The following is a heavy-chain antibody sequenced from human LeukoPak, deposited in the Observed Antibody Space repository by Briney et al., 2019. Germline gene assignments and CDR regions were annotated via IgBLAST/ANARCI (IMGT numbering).Heavy chain of an antibody. D-gene: IGHD1-26*01. V-gene: IGHV1-18*01. CDR1: GGTFSSYA. Sequence: SVKVSCKASGGTFSSYAISWVRQAPGQGLEWMGWISAYNGNTNYAQKLQGRVTMTTDTSTSTAYMELRSLRSDDTAVSYCARDGREWELLYLDYWGQGTLVTVSS. CDR2: ISAYNGNT. CDR3: ARDGREWELLYLDY. J-gene: IGHJ4*02.